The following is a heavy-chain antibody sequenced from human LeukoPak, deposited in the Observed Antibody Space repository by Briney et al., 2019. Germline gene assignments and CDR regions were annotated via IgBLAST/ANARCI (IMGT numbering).Heavy chain of an antibody. D-gene: IGHD6-13*01. CDR2: ISGSGDST. V-gene: IGHV3-23*01. Sequence: GGSLRLSCAASGFTFSSYAMSWVRQAPGKGLEWVSAISGSGDSTYYADSVKGRFTISRDNSKNTLYLEMNSLRAEDTAIYYCAKDMDGGYGNTWVGHMDVWGKATTVTVS. J-gene: IGHJ6*03. CDR1: GFTFSSYA. CDR3: AKDMDGGYGNTWVGHMDV.